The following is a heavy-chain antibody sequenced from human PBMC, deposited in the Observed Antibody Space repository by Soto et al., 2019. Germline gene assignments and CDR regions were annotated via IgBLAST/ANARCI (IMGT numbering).Heavy chain of an antibody. J-gene: IGHJ6*02. V-gene: IGHV3-11*06. CDR1: GFTFSDYY. CDR2: ISSSSSYT. D-gene: IGHD3-3*01. Sequence: QVQLVESGGGLVKPGGSLRLSCAASGFTFSDYYMSWIRQAPGKGLEWVSYISSSSSYTNYADSVKGRFTISRDNAKNALYLQMNSRRAEDTAVYYCAKSAPRDSWSGFYGGYYYYGMDVWGQGTTVTVS. CDR3: AKSAPRDSWSGFYGGYYYYGMDV.